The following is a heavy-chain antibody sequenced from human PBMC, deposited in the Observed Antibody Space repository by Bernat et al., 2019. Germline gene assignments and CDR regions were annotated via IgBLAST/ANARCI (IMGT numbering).Heavy chain of an antibody. V-gene: IGHV3-33*01. J-gene: IGHJ1*01. CDR3: ARDSSSLMEYFQH. CDR2: IWYDGSNK. Sequence: QVQLVESGGGVVQPGRSLRLSCAASGFTCSSYGMHWVRQAPGKGLEWVAVIWYDGSNKYYADSVKGRFTISRDNSKNTLYLQMDSLRAEDTAVYYCARDSSSLMEYFQHWGQGTLVTVSS. CDR1: GFTCSSYG. D-gene: IGHD6-6*01.